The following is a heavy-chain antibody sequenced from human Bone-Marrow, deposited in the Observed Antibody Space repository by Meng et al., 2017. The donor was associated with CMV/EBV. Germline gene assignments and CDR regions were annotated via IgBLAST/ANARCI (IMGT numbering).Heavy chain of an antibody. Sequence: GESLKISCAASGFTFSSYAMSWVRQAPGKGPEWVANINEDGSLNHYVDSVKGRFTISRDNAQNSLYLQMNSLRGDDTAVYYCEGGDGYWGQGTLVTVSS. CDR1: GFTFSSYA. CDR3: EGGDGY. J-gene: IGHJ4*02. V-gene: IGHV3-7*04. CDR2: INEDGSLN.